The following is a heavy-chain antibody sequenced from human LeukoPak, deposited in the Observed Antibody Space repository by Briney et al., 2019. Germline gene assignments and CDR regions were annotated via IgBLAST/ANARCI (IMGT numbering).Heavy chain of an antibody. CDR3: GIVFDYVWGSYRFTGAFDI. J-gene: IGHJ3*02. CDR1: GFTFDDYA. V-gene: IGHV3-9*01. Sequence: GGSLRLSCAASGFTFDDYAMHWVRQAPGKGLEWVSGISWNSGSIGYADSVKGRFTISRDNAKNSLYLQMNSLRAEDTALYYCGIVFDYVWGSYRFTGAFDIWGQGTMVTVSS. D-gene: IGHD3-16*02. CDR2: ISWNSGSI.